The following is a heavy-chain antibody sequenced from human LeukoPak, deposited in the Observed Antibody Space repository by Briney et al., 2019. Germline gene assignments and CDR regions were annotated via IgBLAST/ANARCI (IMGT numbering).Heavy chain of an antibody. J-gene: IGHJ4*02. CDR1: GVSISTYY. CDR3: ARDRGGMTTVNFDY. V-gene: IGHV4-4*07. Sequence: SETLSLTCTVSGVSISTYYWTWIRQPAGKGLEWIGRIYTSGSTNYNPSLRSRVTMSVDTSKNQFSLKLSSVTAADTAVYYCARDRGGMTTVNFDYWGQGTLVTVSS. CDR2: IYTSGST. D-gene: IGHD4-11*01.